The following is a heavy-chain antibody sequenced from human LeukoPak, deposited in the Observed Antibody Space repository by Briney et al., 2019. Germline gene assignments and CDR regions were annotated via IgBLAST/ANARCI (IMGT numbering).Heavy chain of an antibody. D-gene: IGHD3-9*01. CDR1: GLTFSSYG. Sequence: GRSLRLSCAASGLTFSSYGMHWVRQAPGKGLEWVAVIWYDGSNKYYADSVKGRFTISRDNSKNTLYLQMNSLRAEDTAVYYCARDHYDILTGYYLRPIDYWGQGTLVTVSS. V-gene: IGHV3-33*01. CDR2: IWYDGSNK. CDR3: ARDHYDILTGYYLRPIDY. J-gene: IGHJ4*02.